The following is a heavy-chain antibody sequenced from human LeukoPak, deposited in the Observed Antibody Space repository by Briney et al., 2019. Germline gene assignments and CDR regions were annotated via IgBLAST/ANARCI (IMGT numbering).Heavy chain of an antibody. CDR1: GGTFSSYA. Sequence: ASVKVSCKASGGTFSSYAISWVRQAPGQGLEWMGRSIPILGIANYAQKFQGRITITADKSTSTAYMELSSLRSEDTAVYYCARAPTGIQLWLEYFQHWGQGTLVTVSS. D-gene: IGHD5-18*01. CDR3: ARAPTGIQLWLEYFQH. J-gene: IGHJ1*01. V-gene: IGHV1-69*04. CDR2: SIPILGIA.